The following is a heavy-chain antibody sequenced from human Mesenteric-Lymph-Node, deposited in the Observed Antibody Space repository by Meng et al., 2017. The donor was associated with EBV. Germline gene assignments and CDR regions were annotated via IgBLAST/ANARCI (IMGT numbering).Heavy chain of an antibody. J-gene: IGHJ4*02. CDR1: GYTFTNYA. CDR3: ARENPGDYIDY. CDR2: FNTISGNP. D-gene: IGHD1-14*01. Sequence: QVQLAQSGSELKKPGASVKVSCKASGYTFTNYAMNWVRQAPGQGLEWVGWFNTISGNPAYGQGFTGRFVFSWDTSVSTAYLQISSLKTEDTAVYYCARENPGDYIDYWGQGTLVTVSS. V-gene: IGHV7-4-1*02.